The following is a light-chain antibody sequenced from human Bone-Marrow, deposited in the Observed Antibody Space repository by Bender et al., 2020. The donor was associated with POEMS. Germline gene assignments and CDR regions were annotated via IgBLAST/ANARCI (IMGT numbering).Light chain of an antibody. Sequence: QSVLTQPPSASGSPGQSVTISCSGTSSNIGIYNYVSWYQQNPGKAPKIIIYDVNQRPSGVPERFSGSKSGNTASLTVSGLQAEDEADYFCSSYGGSNKWVFGGGTTLTVL. CDR2: DVN. V-gene: IGLV2-8*01. CDR1: SSNIGIYNY. CDR3: SSYGGSNKWV. J-gene: IGLJ3*02.